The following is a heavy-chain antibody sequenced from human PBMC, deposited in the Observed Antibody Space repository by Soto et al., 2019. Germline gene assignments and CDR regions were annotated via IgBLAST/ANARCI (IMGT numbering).Heavy chain of an antibody. CDR1: GGSISSGDYY. Sequence: TLSLTCTVSGGSISSGDYYWSWIRQPPGKGLEWIGYIYYSGSTYYNPSLKSRVTISVDTSKNQFSLKLSSVTAADTAVYYCARATYSSGYYYPFAYWGQGTLVTVSS. CDR2: IYYSGST. V-gene: IGHV4-30-4*01. J-gene: IGHJ4*02. CDR3: ARATYSSGYYYPFAY. D-gene: IGHD3-22*01.